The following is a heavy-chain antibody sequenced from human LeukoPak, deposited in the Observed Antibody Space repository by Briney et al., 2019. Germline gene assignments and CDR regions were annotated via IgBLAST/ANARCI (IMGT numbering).Heavy chain of an antibody. CDR2: IIPILGIA. Sequence: ASVKVSCKASGGTFSSYAISWVRQAPGQGLEWMGRIIPILGIANYAQKFQGRVTITADKSTSTAYMELSSLRSEDTAVYYCARDYEGRDSSGWYVNYWGQGTLVTVSS. V-gene: IGHV1-69*04. CDR1: GGTFSSYA. CDR3: ARDYEGRDSSGWYVNY. D-gene: IGHD6-19*01. J-gene: IGHJ4*02.